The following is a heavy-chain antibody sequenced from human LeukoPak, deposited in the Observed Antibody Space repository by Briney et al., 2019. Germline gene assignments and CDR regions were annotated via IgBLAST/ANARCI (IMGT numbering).Heavy chain of an antibody. Sequence: GRSLSLSCAASGFTFSSYAMHWVRQAPGKGLEWVAVISYDGSNKYYADSVKGRFTISRDNSKNTLYLQMNSLRAEDTAVYYCARGPRYCSSTSCYVNWFDPWGQGALVTVSS. J-gene: IGHJ5*02. D-gene: IGHD2-2*01. CDR1: GFTFSSYA. V-gene: IGHV3-30*04. CDR3: ARGPRYCSSTSCYVNWFDP. CDR2: ISYDGSNK.